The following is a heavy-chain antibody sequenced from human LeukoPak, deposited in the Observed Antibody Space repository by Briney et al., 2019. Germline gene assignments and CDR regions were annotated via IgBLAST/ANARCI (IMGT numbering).Heavy chain of an antibody. Sequence: SETLSLTCTVSGGSISSYSWSWIRQPPGKGLEWIGYFYYSGNTYYNPSLKSRVTISVDTSKNQFSLRLSSVTAADTAVYYCARDVGGGDWGDAFDIWGQGTMVTVSS. CDR1: GGSISSYS. J-gene: IGHJ3*02. D-gene: IGHD2-21*01. CDR3: ARDVGGGDWGDAFDI. V-gene: IGHV4-59*12. CDR2: FYYSGNT.